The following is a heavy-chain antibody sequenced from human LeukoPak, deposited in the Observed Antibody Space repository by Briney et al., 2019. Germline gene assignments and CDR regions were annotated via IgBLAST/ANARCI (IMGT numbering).Heavy chain of an antibody. V-gene: IGHV3-23*01. CDR2: ISGSGDNT. D-gene: IGHD3-22*01. J-gene: IGHJ4*02. CDR3: AKGSYYDSSGSFYFDY. Sequence: GSLRLSCAASGFTFSSYAMSWVRQAPGKGLEWVSGISGSGDNTYYADSVKGRFTISRDNSKNTLYVQVNSLGTEDAAAYYCAKGSYYDSSGSFYFDYWGQGTLVTVSS. CDR1: GFTFSSYA.